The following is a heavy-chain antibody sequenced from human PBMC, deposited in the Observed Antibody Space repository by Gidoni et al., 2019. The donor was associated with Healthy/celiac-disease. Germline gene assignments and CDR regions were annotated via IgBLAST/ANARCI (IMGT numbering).Heavy chain of an antibody. Sequence: QVQLVESGGGVVQPGRSLRLSCAASGFTFSSYGMHWVRPAPGKGLEWVAVISYDGSNKYYADSVKGRFTISRDNSKNTLYLQMNSLRAEDTAVYYCAKGHTVATTGVTDYWGQGTLVTVSS. J-gene: IGHJ4*02. CDR2: ISYDGSNK. CDR3: AKGHTVATTGVTDY. V-gene: IGHV3-30*18. CDR1: GFTFSSYG. D-gene: IGHD5-12*01.